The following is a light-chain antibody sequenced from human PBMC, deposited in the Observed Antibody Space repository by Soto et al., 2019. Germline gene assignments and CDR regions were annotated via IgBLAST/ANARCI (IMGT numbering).Light chain of an antibody. V-gene: IGLV1-40*01. CDR1: SSNIGAGYD. J-gene: IGLJ2*01. Sequence: QSALTQPPSVSGAPGQRVTISCTGSSSNIGAGYDVHWYQQLPRTAPKLLIYGNNNRPSGVPDRMSGSKSDTSASLAITGLQAEDEAEYYCQSYDSSLSGPVFGGGTKLTVL. CDR2: GNN. CDR3: QSYDSSLSGPV.